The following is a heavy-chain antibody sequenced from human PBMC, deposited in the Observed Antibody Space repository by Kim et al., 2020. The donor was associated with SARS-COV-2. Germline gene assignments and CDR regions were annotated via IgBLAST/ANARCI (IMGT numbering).Heavy chain of an antibody. CDR1: GFTFSSYH. CDR2: ISRSSGTI. D-gene: IGHD3-10*01. V-gene: IGHV3-48*04. J-gene: IGHJ4*02. CDR3: ARELRDGGGPEY. Sequence: GGSLRLSCAASGFTFSSYHMNWVRQAPGKGLEWISYISRSSGTIYYADSVKGRFTISRDNAKNSLYLQMNNLRAEDTAVYYCARELRDGGGPEYWGQGTLVTVSS.